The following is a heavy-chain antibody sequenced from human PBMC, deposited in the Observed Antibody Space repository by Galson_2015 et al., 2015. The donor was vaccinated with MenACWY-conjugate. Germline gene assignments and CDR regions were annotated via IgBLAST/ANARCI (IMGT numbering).Heavy chain of an antibody. V-gene: IGHV3-23*01. J-gene: IGHJ4*02. CDR3: AKDQVAAAMMGRYGY. CDR1: GFTFSSYW. D-gene: IGHD2-21*02. Sequence: SLRLSCAASGFTFSSYWMHWVRQAPGKGLLWVSGVSGSGESTYYADSVKGRFTISRDNSKNRLYLQMNSLRAEDTAVYYCAKDQVAAAMMGRYGYWGQGTLVTVSS. CDR2: VSGSGEST.